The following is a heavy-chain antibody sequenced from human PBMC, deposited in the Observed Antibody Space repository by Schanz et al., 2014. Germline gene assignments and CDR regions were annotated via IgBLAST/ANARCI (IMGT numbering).Heavy chain of an antibody. CDR1: GFGFSSYS. J-gene: IGHJ4*02. CDR3: ARDGEAAAGCDY. Sequence: EVQLVESGGGLVQPGGSLRLSCAASGFGFSSYSMNWVRQAPGKGLEWVSAISGSGGSTYYADSVKGRFTISRDNSKNTLYLQMNSLRAEDTAVYFCARDGEAAAGCDYWGQGTLVTVSS. CDR2: ISGSGGST. D-gene: IGHD6-13*01. V-gene: IGHV3-23*04.